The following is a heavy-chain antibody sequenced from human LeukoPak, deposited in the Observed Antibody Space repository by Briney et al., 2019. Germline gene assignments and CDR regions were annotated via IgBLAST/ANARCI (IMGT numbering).Heavy chain of an antibody. CDR2: IWFDESHK. V-gene: IGHV3-30*02. Sequence: GGSLTLSCATSGFIFSNYEMKWFRQAPAKGLEWVAFIWFDESHKNYADSVKGRFTISRDNSKNTLYLQMNCLRAEDTAVYYCAKEEGSWNFFDYWGQGSLVTVSS. CDR3: AKEEGSWNFFDY. D-gene: IGHD1-1*01. CDR1: GFIFSNYE. J-gene: IGHJ4*02.